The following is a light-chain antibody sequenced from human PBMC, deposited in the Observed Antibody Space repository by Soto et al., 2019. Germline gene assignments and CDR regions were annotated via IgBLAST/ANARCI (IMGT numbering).Light chain of an antibody. CDR3: AAWDDSLSGPV. Sequence: QPVLTQPPSASGTPGQRVTISCSGSSSNIGSNYVYWYQQLPGTAPKLLIYRNNQRPSGVPGRFSGSKSGTSASLAISGLRSEDEADYYCAAWDDSLSGPVFGGGTKVTVL. CDR2: RNN. CDR1: SSNIGSNY. J-gene: IGLJ2*01. V-gene: IGLV1-47*01.